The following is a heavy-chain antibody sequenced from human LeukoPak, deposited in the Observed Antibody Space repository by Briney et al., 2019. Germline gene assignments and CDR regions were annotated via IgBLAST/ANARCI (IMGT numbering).Heavy chain of an antibody. CDR1: GYTFTSYG. CDR3: AINKDSSGWEYYYYGMDV. CDR2: INPSGGST. J-gene: IGHJ6*02. D-gene: IGHD6-19*01. V-gene: IGHV1-46*01. Sequence: ASVKVSCKASGYTFTSYGISWVRQAPGQGLEWMGIINPSGGSTSYAQKFQGRVTKTRDTSTSTVYMELSSLRSEDTAVYYCAINKDSSGWEYYYYGMDVWGQGTTVTVSS.